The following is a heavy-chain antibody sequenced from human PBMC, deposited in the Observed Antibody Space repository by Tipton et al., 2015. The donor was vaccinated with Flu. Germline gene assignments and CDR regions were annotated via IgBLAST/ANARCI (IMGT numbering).Heavy chain of an antibody. CDR1: GFTFSNYW. D-gene: IGHD6-13*01. J-gene: IGHJ4*02. CDR3: ATAIAAADSR. Sequence: SLRLSCAVSGFTFSNYWMTWVRQAPGKGLEWVANIKQDGSEKYYVDSVKGRFTISRDNAKNSLYLQMNSLRAEDTAVYYCATAIAAADSRWGQGTLVTVSS. CDR2: IKQDGSEK. V-gene: IGHV3-7*03.